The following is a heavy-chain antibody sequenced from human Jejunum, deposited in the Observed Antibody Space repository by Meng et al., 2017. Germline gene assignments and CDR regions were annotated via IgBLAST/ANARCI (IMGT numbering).Heavy chain of an antibody. D-gene: IGHD4-17*01. V-gene: IGHV3-21*01. Sequence: GGSLRLSCAASGFTLNTYTMNWVRQAPGKGLEWVSFISSSSSQIFYADSVKGRYSIGRDDAKNSLYLQMNSLRAEDTAVYYCAIERTVTRARGYPYPCMDVWGQGTTVTVSS. CDR3: AIERTVTRARGYPYPCMDV. CDR1: GFTLNTYT. CDR2: ISSSSSQI. J-gene: IGHJ6*02.